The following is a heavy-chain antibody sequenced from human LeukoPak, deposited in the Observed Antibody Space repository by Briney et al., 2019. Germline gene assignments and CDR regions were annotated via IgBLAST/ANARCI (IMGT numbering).Heavy chain of an antibody. CDR3: ARDSGRRYCSSNSCYTDWFDP. CDR1: GFTFSSYA. D-gene: IGHD2-2*02. Sequence: GRSLRLSCAASGFTFSSYAMHWVRQAPGKGLEWVAVISYDGSNKYYADSVKGRFTISRDNSKNTLYLQMNSLRAEDTAVYYCARDSGRRYCSSNSCYTDWFDPWGQGTLVTVSS. J-gene: IGHJ5*02. V-gene: IGHV3-30*01. CDR2: ISYDGSNK.